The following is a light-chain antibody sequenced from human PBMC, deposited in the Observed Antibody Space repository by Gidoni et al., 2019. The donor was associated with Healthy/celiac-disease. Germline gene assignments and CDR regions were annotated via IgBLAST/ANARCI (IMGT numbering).Light chain of an antibody. CDR1: QSISSY. J-gene: IGKJ4*01. CDR3: QQSYSTPLT. V-gene: IGKV1-39*01. CDR2: AAS. Sequence: DIQMTQSPSSLSASVGDRVTITCRASQSISSYLNWYQQKPGKAPKLLIYAASSLQSGVPSRFSGSVSGTDFTLTISILQPEDFATYYCQQSYSTPLTFGGGTKVEIK.